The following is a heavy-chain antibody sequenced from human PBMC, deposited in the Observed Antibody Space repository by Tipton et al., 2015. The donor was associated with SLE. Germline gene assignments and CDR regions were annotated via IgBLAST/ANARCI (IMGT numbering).Heavy chain of an antibody. V-gene: IGHV6-1*01. J-gene: IGHJ4*02. D-gene: IGHD1-26*01. CDR2: TYYRSKWYN. Sequence: LRLSCAISGDSVSSNTAAWNWIRQSPSRGLEWLGRTYYRSKWYNDYAVSVKGRITANPDTSKNQFSLQLKSVTPEDTAVYYCARDPFGSLDYWGQGTLVTVSS. CDR1: GDSVSSNTAA. CDR3: ARDPFGSLDY.